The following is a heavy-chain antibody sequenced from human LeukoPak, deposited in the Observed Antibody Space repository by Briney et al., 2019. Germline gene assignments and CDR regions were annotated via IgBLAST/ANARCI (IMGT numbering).Heavy chain of an antibody. J-gene: IGHJ6*02. Sequence: EASVKVSCKASGYTFTSYGISWVRQAPGQGLEWMGWISAYNGNTNYAQKLQGRVTMTTDTSTSTAYMELRSLRSDDTAVYYCARELAVTTLSGVGYYYGMDVWGQGTTVTVSS. CDR2: ISAYNGNT. D-gene: IGHD4-17*01. CDR3: ARELAVTTLSGVGYYYGMDV. V-gene: IGHV1-18*01. CDR1: GYTFTSYG.